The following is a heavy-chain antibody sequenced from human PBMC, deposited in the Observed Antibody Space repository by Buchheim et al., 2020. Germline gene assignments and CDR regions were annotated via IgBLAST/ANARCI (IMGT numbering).Heavy chain of an antibody. Sequence: EVQLVESGGGLVQPGGSLRLSCAASGFTFSSYSMNWVRQAPGKGLEWGSYISSSSSTIYYADSVKGRFTISRDNAKNFLYLQMNSLRAEDTAVYYCARDGHSSFTIDYWGQGTL. D-gene: IGHD6-6*01. J-gene: IGHJ4*02. CDR3: ARDGHSSFTIDY. V-gene: IGHV3-48*01. CDR2: ISSSSSTI. CDR1: GFTFSSYS.